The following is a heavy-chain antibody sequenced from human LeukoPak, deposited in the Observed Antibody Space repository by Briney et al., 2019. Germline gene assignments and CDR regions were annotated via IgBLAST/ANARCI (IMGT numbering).Heavy chain of an antibody. D-gene: IGHD2-2*02. J-gene: IGHJ4*02. V-gene: IGHV4-34*01. Sequence: SETLSLTCAVYGGSLSGYYWSWIRQPPGKGLDWSGDINHSGSTNYNPSLKSRVTISVDTSKNQFSLKLSSVTAVDTAVYYCARALGYCSSTSCYIDYWGQGTLVTVSS. CDR1: GGSLSGYY. CDR2: INHSGST. CDR3: ARALGYCSSTSCYIDY.